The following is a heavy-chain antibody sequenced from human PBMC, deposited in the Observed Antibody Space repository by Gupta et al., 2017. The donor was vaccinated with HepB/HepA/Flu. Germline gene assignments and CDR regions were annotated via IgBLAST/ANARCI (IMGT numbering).Heavy chain of an antibody. CDR3: ARRETFDSFDS. CDR1: GGSIRNSNYY. V-gene: IGHV4-39*01. J-gene: IGHJ4*02. Sequence: QLQLQESGPGLVKPSETLSLPCRVSGGSIRNSNYYWDWIRQPPGKVLEWLGSISHDGTTDYNPSLKSRVTISADTSKNQVSLKVTSVSAADTAVYYCARRETFDSFDSWGQGILVTVSS. CDR2: ISHDGTT.